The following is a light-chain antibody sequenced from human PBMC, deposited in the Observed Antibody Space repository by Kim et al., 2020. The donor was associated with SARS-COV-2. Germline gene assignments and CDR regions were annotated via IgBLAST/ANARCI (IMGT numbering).Light chain of an antibody. V-gene: IGKV3-15*01. J-gene: IGKJ2*01. CDR3: QQYHNWPYT. Sequence: EIVMTQSPATLSVSPGERATLSCRASQSISSNLAWYQQKPGQAPRLLIYGASTRATGISARFSGSGSGTEFTLTISSLQSEDFAVFYCQQYHNWPYTFGQGTKLEI. CDR2: GAS. CDR1: QSISSN.